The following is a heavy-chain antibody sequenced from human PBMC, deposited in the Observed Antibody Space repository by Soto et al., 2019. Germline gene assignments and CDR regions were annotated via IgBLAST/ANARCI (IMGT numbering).Heavy chain of an antibody. J-gene: IGHJ4*02. D-gene: IGHD3-16*01. Sequence: KPGGSLRLSCAASGFIFRDWFMSWIRQAPGKGLEWISYISKDSGRATRYADSVKGRFTISRDNAKNSLFLQMNSLRAEDTAVYYCARDHGFGPGTDWGQGTLVTVSS. CDR1: GFIFRDWF. V-gene: IGHV3-11*04. CDR3: ARDHGFGPGTD. CDR2: ISKDSGRAT.